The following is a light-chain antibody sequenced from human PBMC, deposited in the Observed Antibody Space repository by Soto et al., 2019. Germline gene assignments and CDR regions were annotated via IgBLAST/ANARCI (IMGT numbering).Light chain of an antibody. J-gene: IGKJ2*01. Sequence: EIVMTQSPVTLSVSPGERATLSCRASQSISSNLAWYQQKPGQAPRLLIYGASTRATGIPARFSVSGSETDFTLTISSLQCEACAVYYGQQYNNWPPFTFGQGTKLEVK. CDR3: QQYNNWPPFT. CDR2: GAS. CDR1: QSISSN. V-gene: IGKV3-15*01.